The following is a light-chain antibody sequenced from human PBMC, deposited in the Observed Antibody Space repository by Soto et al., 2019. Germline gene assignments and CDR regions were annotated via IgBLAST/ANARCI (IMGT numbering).Light chain of an antibody. CDR2: KAS. CDR1: QSISTW. V-gene: IGKV1-5*03. Sequence: DVQMTQSPSTLSASVGDRVTITCRASQSISTWLAWYQQKPGKAPKLLIYKASGLESGVPSRFSGSGSGTEFTLTISSLQPDDFATYYCLQYNTYSWTFGQGTKVEIK. CDR3: LQYNTYSWT. J-gene: IGKJ1*01.